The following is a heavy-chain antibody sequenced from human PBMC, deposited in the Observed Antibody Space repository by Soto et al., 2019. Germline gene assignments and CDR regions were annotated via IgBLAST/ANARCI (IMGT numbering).Heavy chain of an antibody. J-gene: IGHJ4*02. V-gene: IGHV3-7*01. Sequence: PGGSLRLSCAASGFTFSSYWMSWVRQAPGKGLEWVANIKQDGSEKYYVDSVKGRFTISRDNAKNSLYLQMSSLRAEDTAVYYCARALYYYDSSGYFDYWGQGTLVTV. CDR3: ARALYYYDSSGYFDY. CDR2: IKQDGSEK. D-gene: IGHD3-22*01. CDR1: GFTFSSYW.